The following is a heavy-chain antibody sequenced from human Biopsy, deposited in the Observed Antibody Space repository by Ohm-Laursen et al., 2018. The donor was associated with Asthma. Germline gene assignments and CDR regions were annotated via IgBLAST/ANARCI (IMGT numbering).Heavy chain of an antibody. CDR1: GYNFISFA. D-gene: IGHD3-9*01. J-gene: IGHJ3*01. V-gene: IGHV1-3*04. Sequence: SVKVSCKTSGYNFISFAIHWVRQAPGQRLEWMGWVNTDNGDTKYSQKFQGRVTITRDTSASTAYMELRSLRSEDTATYYCARTYYDFLTGQVKDVFGVWGQGTMVTVSS. CDR2: VNTDNGDT. CDR3: ARTYYDFLTGQVKDVFGV.